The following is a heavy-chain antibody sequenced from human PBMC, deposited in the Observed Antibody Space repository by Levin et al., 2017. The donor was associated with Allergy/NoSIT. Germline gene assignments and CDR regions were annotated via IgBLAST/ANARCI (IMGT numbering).Heavy chain of an antibody. CDR3: AKVVRPIAAVAGTADY. V-gene: IGHV3-23*01. CDR2: ISGSGGST. Sequence: GGSLRLSCAASGFTFSSYAMSWVRQAPGKGLEWVSAISGSGGSTYYADSVKGRFTISRDNSKNTLYLQMNSLRAEDTAVYYCAKVVRPIAAVAGTADYWGQGTLVTVSS. D-gene: IGHD6-19*01. CDR1: GFTFSSYA. J-gene: IGHJ4*02.